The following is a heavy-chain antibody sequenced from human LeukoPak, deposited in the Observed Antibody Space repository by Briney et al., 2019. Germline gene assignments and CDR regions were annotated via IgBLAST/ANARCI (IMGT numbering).Heavy chain of an antibody. V-gene: IGHV4-4*07. CDR2: IYTSGST. J-gene: IGHJ4*02. D-gene: IGHD1-26*01. CDR1: GGSISSYY. Sequence: SETLSLTCTVSGGSISSYYWSWIRQPAGKGLEWIGRIYTSGSTNYNASLKSRVSMSVDTSKNQFPLKLSSVTAADTAVFYCARENSGSYREFDYWGRGTLVTVSS. CDR3: ARENSGSYREFDY.